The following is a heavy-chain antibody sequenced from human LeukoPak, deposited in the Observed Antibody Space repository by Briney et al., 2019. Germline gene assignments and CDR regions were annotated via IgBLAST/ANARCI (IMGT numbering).Heavy chain of an antibody. CDR2: INHSGST. V-gene: IGHV4-4*02. CDR3: ARGWLEGIIRN. Sequence: PSGTLSLTCAVSGGSISSSNWWSWVRQPPGKGLEWIGEINHSGSTNYNPSLKSRVTISVDTSKNQFSLKLSSVTAADTAVYYCARGWLEGIIRNWGQGTLVTVSS. CDR1: GGSISSSNW. J-gene: IGHJ4*02. D-gene: IGHD3-16*01.